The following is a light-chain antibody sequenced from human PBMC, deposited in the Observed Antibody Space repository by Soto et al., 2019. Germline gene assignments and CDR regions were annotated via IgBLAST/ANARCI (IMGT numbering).Light chain of an antibody. V-gene: IGKV3-15*01. Sequence: TVMTQSPATLSMSPGDRAALSCRASLNVATNMAWYQQKPGQAPRLLIYGASIRATGVPARFTGSGSGTEFTLTINNLQSEDFAVYYCHQYNTGLRTFGRGTKVYIK. CDR1: LNVATN. CDR3: HQYNTGLRT. J-gene: IGKJ1*01. CDR2: GAS.